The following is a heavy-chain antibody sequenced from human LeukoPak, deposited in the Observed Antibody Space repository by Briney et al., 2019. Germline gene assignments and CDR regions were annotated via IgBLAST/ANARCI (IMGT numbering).Heavy chain of an antibody. CDR1: GVIVRSNY. V-gene: IGHV3-66*01. J-gene: IGHJ4*02. CDR2: LYHGGST. CDR3: ATRRFGELTY. D-gene: IGHD3-10*01. Sequence: GGSLRLSCVGSGVIVRSNYVTWVRQAPGKGLEWVSILYHGGSTYYADSVKGRFSISRDTSKNTLYLQMNSLRVEDTAVYYCATRRFGELTYWGQGTLVTVSS.